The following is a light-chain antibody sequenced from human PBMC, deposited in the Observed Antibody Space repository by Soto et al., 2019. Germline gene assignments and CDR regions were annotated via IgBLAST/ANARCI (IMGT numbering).Light chain of an antibody. CDR1: SSNIGRNT. CDR2: SNN. V-gene: IGLV1-44*01. Sequence: QSVLTQPPSASGTPGQRVTISCSGSSSNIGRNTVNWYQQLPGTAPKVLIYSNNQRPSGVPERLSGSKSGTSASLAISGLQSEDEADYYCAAWDESLNAVVFGGGTKVTVL. CDR3: AAWDESLNAVV. J-gene: IGLJ2*01.